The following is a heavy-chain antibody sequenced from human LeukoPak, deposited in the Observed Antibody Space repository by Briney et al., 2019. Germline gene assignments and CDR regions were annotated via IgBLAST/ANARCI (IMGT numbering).Heavy chain of an antibody. CDR1: GFTFSDHY. CDR2: ISSGGKSI. CDR3: ARDLRGGQSA. Sequence: PGGSLRLSCAASGFTFSDHYMDWIRQAPGKGLEWVSYISSGGKSIYYAESVQGRFTISRDNAQNSLYLQMNSLRDEDTAVYYCARDLRGGQSAWGQGTLVTVSS. J-gene: IGHJ5*02. V-gene: IGHV3-11*04. D-gene: IGHD3-10*01.